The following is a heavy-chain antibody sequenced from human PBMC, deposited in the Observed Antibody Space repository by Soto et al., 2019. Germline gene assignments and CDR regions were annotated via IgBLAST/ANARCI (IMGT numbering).Heavy chain of an antibody. CDR1: GFTFSSYA. J-gene: IGHJ4*02. Sequence: EVQLLESGGGLVQPGGSLRLSCAASGFTFSSYAMSWVRQAPGKGLEWVSAISGSGGSTYYADSVKGRFTISRDNSKNTLYLQMNSLRAEDTAVYYCARHLVVAVAYGALWGQGTLVTVSS. CDR2: ISGSGGST. V-gene: IGHV3-23*01. CDR3: ARHLVVAVAYGAL. D-gene: IGHD6-19*01.